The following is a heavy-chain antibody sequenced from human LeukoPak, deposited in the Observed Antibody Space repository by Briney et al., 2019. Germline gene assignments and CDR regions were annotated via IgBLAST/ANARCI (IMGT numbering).Heavy chain of an antibody. CDR2: VYYSGST. D-gene: IGHD6-19*01. Sequence: SETLSLTCTVSVGSISGSSYYWGWIRQPPGKGLEWIGFVYYSGSTSYNPSLKNRVTISVDTSKDQFSLKLSSVTAADTAVYYCASGWGSDYWGQGTLVTVSS. CDR3: ASGWGSDY. CDR1: VGSISGSSYY. V-gene: IGHV4-39*01. J-gene: IGHJ4*02.